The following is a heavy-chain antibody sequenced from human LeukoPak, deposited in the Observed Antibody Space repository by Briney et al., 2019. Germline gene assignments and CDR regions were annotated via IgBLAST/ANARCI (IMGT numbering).Heavy chain of an antibody. CDR2: INPNSGGT. CDR3: ARSMMIVVVMPNY. J-gene: IGHJ4*02. D-gene: IGHD3-22*01. Sequence: ASVNVSSTASGYTFTVYYMHWVRQAPGQGLEWVGWINPNSGGTNYAQKFQGRVTMTRDTSISTAYMELSRLRSDDTAVYYCARSMMIVVVMPNYWGQGTLVTVSS. V-gene: IGHV1-2*02. CDR1: GYTFTVYY.